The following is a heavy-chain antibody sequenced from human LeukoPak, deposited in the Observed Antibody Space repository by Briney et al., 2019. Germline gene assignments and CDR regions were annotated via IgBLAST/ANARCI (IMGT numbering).Heavy chain of an antibody. CDR2: INPSGGST. CDR1: GYTFISYY. J-gene: IGHJ1*01. Sequence: RASVKVSCKASGYTFISYYMHWVRQAPGQGLEWMGIINPSGGSTSYAQKFQGRVTMTRDTSTSTVYMELNSLRSEDTAVYYCARGRSIAARPGYFQHWGQGTLVTVSS. CDR3: ARGRSIAARPGYFQH. D-gene: IGHD6-6*01. V-gene: IGHV1-46*01.